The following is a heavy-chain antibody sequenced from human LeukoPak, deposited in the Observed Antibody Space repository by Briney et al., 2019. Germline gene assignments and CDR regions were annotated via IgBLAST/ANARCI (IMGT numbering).Heavy chain of an antibody. D-gene: IGHD6-6*01. V-gene: IGHV4-39*01. J-gene: IGHJ5*02. CDR2: IYYSGRT. CDR3: AKESEYSSSSDWFDT. Sequence: SENLSLTCTGSGGSISSSSYYWGWIRQPPGKVLELIGSIYYSGRTYYNPSLKSRVTISVDTSKNQFSLKLSSVTAADTAVYYCAKESEYSSSSDWFDTWGQGTMVTVSS. CDR1: GGSISSSSYY.